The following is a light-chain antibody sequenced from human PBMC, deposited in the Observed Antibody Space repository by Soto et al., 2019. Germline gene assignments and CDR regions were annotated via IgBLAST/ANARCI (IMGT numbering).Light chain of an antibody. J-gene: IGLJ2*01. V-gene: IGLV1-44*01. CDR1: SSNIGSNT. CDR3: AAWDDSLNGLVV. Sequence: QSVLTQPPSASGTPGQRGTISCSGSSSNIGSNTVNWYQQLPGTAPKPLIYSNNQRPSGVPDRFSGSKSGTSASLAISGLQSEDEADYYCAAWDDSLNGLVVFGGGTKLTVL. CDR2: SNN.